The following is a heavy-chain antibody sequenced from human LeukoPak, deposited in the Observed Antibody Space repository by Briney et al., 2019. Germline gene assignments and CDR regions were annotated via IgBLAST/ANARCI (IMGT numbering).Heavy chain of an antibody. CDR3: ANTILAGAL. Sequence: GGSLRLSCAVSGFTLSSYSMNWVRQAPGKGLEWVSSISSSSSHIYYADSVKGRFTISRDNAKNSLYLQMNSLRAEDTAVYYCANTILAGALWGQGTLVTVSS. CDR2: ISSSSSHI. V-gene: IGHV3-21*01. D-gene: IGHD2-2*02. CDR1: GFTLSSYS. J-gene: IGHJ4*02.